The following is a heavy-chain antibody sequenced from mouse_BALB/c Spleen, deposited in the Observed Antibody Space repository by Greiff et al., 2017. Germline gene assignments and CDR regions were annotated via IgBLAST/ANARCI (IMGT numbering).Heavy chain of an antibody. J-gene: IGHJ2*01. V-gene: IGHV1-80*01. Sequence: QVQLQQSGAELVRPGSSVKISCKASGYAFSSYWMNWVKQRPGQGLEWIGQIYTGDGDTNYNGKFKGKATLTADKSSSTAYMQLSSLTSEDSAVYFCARGYYGNYFDYWGQGTTLTVSS. CDR1: GYAFSSYW. CDR2: IYTGDGDT. D-gene: IGHD2-1*01. CDR3: ARGYYGNYFDY.